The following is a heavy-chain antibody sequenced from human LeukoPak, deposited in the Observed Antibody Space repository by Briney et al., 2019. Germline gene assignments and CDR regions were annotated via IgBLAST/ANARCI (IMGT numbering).Heavy chain of an antibody. CDR3: TTWVGAHFDF. J-gene: IGHJ4*02. CDR1: GFTFSSYA. V-gene: IGHV3-23*01. Sequence: GRSLRLSCAASGFTFSSYAMSWVRQAPGKGLEWVSTIDGPTYRTHYADSVMGRFTISRDNSKNTLYLQMNSLRAEDTAVYFCTTWVGAHFDFWGQGTLVTVSS. D-gene: IGHD1-26*01. CDR2: IDGPTYRT.